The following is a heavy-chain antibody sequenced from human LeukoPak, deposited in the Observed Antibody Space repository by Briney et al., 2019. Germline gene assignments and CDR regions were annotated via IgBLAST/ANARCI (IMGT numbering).Heavy chain of an antibody. CDR2: ISGSGDST. Sequence: GGSLRLSCAASGFTFSSYAMSWVRQAPGKGLEWVSAISGSGDSTYYADSVKGRFTISRDNSKNTLYLQMNSLRVEDTAVYYCARDKELGSQRGSSFDYWGQGTLLTVSS. D-gene: IGHD1-7*01. J-gene: IGHJ4*02. CDR1: GFTFSSYA. V-gene: IGHV3-23*01. CDR3: ARDKELGSQRGSSFDY.